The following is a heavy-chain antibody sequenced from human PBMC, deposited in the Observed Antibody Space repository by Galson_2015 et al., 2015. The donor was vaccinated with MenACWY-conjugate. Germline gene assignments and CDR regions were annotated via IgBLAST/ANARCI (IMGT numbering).Heavy chain of an antibody. CDR1: GGSFSGYY. D-gene: IGHD6-19*01. V-gene: IGHV4-34*01. CDR3: ASRTSGWYDNDAFDI. Sequence: SETLSLTCAVYGGSFSGYYWSWIRQPPGKGLEWIGEINRSGSTNYNPSLKSRVTISVDTSKNQFSLKLSSVTAADTAVYYCASRTSGWYDNDAFDIWGQGTMVTVSS. CDR2: INRSGST. J-gene: IGHJ3*02.